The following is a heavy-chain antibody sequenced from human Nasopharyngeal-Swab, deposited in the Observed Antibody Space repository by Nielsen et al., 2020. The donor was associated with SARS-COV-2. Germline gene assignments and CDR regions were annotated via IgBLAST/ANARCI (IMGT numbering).Heavy chain of an antibody. CDR1: GYTFSNYA. CDR3: AKVPYIASLTGLDY. V-gene: IGHV3-23*01. D-gene: IGHD1-1*01. J-gene: IGHJ4*02. CDR2: VDYDGVRT. Sequence: GGSLRLSCTGSGYTFSNYAISWVRQAPGQGLEWVSTVDYDGVRTHYADSVKGRFTISRDNSKNTLYLQMNSLRAEDTAVYYCAKVPYIASLTGLDYWGQGTLVTVSS.